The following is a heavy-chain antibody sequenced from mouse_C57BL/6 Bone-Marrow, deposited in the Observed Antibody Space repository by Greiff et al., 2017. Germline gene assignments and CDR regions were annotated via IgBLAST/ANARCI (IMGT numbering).Heavy chain of an antibody. J-gene: IGHJ4*01. CDR3: ARFRRVYDGYYAMDY. D-gene: IGHD2-3*01. CDR1: GYTFTDYY. CDR2: INPYNGGT. V-gene: IGHV1-19*01. Sequence: EVQVVESGPVLVKPGASVKMSCKASGYTFTDYYMNWVKQSHGKSLEWIGVINPYNGGTSYNQKFKGKATLTVDKSSSTAYMELNSLTSEDSAVYYCARFRRVYDGYYAMDYWGQGTSVTVSS.